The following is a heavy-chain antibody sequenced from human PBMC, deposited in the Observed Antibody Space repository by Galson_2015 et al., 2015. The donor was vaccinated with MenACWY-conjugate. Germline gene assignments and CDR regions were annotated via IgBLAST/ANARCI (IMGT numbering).Heavy chain of an antibody. CDR3: ARRNDGGRHDY. Sequence: ATLSLSCPDSGASITSYYWRWIRPPPGKGLEWIGYIYYSGSTNYNPSLKGRVTMSVDTSKNQFSLKLNSVAAADTAVYYWARRNDGGRHDYWGQGARVTVSS. CDR1: GASITSYY. J-gene: IGHJ4*02. CDR2: IYYSGST. D-gene: IGHD4-23*01. V-gene: IGHV4-59*01.